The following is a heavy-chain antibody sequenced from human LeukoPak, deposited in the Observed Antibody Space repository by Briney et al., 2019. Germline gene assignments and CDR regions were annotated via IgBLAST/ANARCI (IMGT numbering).Heavy chain of an antibody. J-gene: IGHJ6*02. CDR2: INPSGGST. CDR1: GYTLTIYY. Sequence: GAPVKLSCTVSGYTLTIYYMHWVRQAPGQGLEWMGIINPSGGSTSSAQKFQGRVTMTRDTSTSTVYMELSSLRSEDTAVYYCAREWVSDYFYGMDVWGQGTLVTVSS. CDR3: AREWVSDYFYGMDV. V-gene: IGHV1-46*01. D-gene: IGHD1-26*01.